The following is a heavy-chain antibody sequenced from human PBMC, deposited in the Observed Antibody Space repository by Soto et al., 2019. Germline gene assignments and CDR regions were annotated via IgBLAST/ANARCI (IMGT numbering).Heavy chain of an antibody. J-gene: IGHJ4*02. CDR2: IFSFGGT. V-gene: IGHV4-31*03. CDR1: GGSISSGGFY. CDR3: ARLWTGFYNERPTSFVY. D-gene: IGHD3-9*01. Sequence: QVQLQESGPGLVKPSQTLSLTCTVSGGSISSGGFYWSWIREHPGKGLEFIGYIFSFGGTYYNPSLMSRVSISVDTSNIQFSLRLRSVTAADTALYYCARLWTGFYNERPTSFVYLGPGTLVTVSS.